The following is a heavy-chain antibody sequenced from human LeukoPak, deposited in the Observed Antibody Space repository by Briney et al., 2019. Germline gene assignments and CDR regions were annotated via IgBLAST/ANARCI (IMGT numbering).Heavy chain of an antibody. J-gene: IGHJ3*02. CDR1: GGSINXXX. CDR3: ATPNDAFNI. Sequence: SETLSLTCXVSGGSINXXXXXXIRQPPGKGLEWIGYISYSGATXXXXSLRSRVTXXXXTXKNKFSLKLTSVTAADTAVYYCATPNDAFNIWGQGTMVTVSS. CDR2: ISYSGAT. V-gene: IGHV4-59*12.